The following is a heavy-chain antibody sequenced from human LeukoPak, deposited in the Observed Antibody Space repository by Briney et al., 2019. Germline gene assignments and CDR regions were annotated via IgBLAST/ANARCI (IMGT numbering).Heavy chain of an antibody. CDR3: ARGGEIPYRFDY. V-gene: IGHV4-39*07. CDR2: IYYSGSP. D-gene: IGHD3-16*02. CDR1: GGSISSSSYY. Sequence: PSETLSLTCTVSGGSISSSSYYWGWIRQPPGKGLEWIGSIYYSGSPYYNPSLKSRVTISVDTSKNQFSLKLSSVTAADTAVYYCARGGEIPYRFDYWGQGTLVTVSS. J-gene: IGHJ4*02.